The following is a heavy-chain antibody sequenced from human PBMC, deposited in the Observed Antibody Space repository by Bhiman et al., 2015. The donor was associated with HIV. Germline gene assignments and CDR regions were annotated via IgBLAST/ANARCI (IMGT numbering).Heavy chain of an antibody. V-gene: IGHV3-30*18. CDR1: GFTFSSFG. J-gene: IGHJ6*04. CDR2: ISYDGSKK. CDR3: AKDRFSTSSMDV. D-gene: IGHD2-2*01. Sequence: QGQLEESGGGVVQPGRSLRLSCVVSGFTFSSFGMHWVRQAPGKGLEWVAVISYDGSKKYYADFVKGRFTISRDFSKNTLYLQMSGLRGEDTAVYYCAKDRFSTSSMDVWGKGTTVTVSS.